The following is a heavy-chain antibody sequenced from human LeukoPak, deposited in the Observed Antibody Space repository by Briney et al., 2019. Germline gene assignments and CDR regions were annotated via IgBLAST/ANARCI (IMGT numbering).Heavy chain of an antibody. Sequence: GGSLRLSCAASGFTFSSYWMHWVRQAPGKGLVWVSRINSDGSSTTYADSVKGRFTISRDIAKNTLYLQMKSLRAEDTAVYYCARMRLALGGFAYWGQGTLVTVSS. CDR1: GFTFSSYW. V-gene: IGHV3-74*01. D-gene: IGHD1-26*01. J-gene: IGHJ4*02. CDR3: ARMRLALGGFAY. CDR2: INSDGSST.